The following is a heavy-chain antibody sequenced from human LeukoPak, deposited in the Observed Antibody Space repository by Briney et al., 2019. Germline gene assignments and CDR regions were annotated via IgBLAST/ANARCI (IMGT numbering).Heavy chain of an antibody. CDR2: IYYSGST. J-gene: IGHJ4*02. CDR3: ARSSPYSGSHRGGVYFDY. D-gene: IGHD1-26*01. CDR1: GGSISSSSYY. Sequence: SETLSLTCTVSGGSISSSSYYWGWIRQPPGKGLEWIVSIYYSGSTYYNPSLKSRVTISVDTSKNQFSLKLSSVTAADTAVYYCARSSPYSGSHRGGVYFDYWGQGTLVTVSS. V-gene: IGHV4-39*07.